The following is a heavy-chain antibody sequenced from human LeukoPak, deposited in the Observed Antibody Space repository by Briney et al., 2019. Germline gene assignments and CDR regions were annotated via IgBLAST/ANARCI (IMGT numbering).Heavy chain of an antibody. D-gene: IGHD6-13*01. CDR2: IYYSGRT. Sequence: SETLSLTCTVSGGSISSSSYYCGWIRQPPGKGLEWIGSIYYSGRTYYNPSLKGRITIAVDTCKTQYPQKLSSVPAADTAVYYCARHGTVDSSSWYPETYYYYYYGMDVWGQGTTVTVSS. J-gene: IGHJ6*02. CDR1: GGSISSSSYY. V-gene: IGHV4-39*01. CDR3: ARHGTVDSSSWYPETYYYYYYGMDV.